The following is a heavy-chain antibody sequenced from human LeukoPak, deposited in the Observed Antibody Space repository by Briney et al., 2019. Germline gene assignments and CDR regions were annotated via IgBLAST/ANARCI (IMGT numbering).Heavy chain of an antibody. D-gene: IGHD3-16*02. CDR3: ASVRLGEFSLPY. CDR2: MDPNSGNT. CDR1: GYTFTSDE. V-gene: IGHV1-8*01. Sequence: SVKVSCKASGYTFTSDEINWVGQATGQGLEWMGLMDPNSGNTGYDQTFQGSVTMTRNTSISNAYMQLSSMRSEDTAVYYCASVRLGEFSLPYWGQGTLVTVSS. J-gene: IGHJ4*02.